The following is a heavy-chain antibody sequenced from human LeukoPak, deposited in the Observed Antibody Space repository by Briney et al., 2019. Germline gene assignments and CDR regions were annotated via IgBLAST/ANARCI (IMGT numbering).Heavy chain of an antibody. CDR2: IWYDGSNK. CDR3: ARGDLGYCSSTSCSYYYYGMDV. V-gene: IGHV3-33*01. CDR1: GFTFSSYG. D-gene: IGHD2-2*01. J-gene: IGHJ6*02. Sequence: GRSLRLSCAASGFTFSSYGMHWVRQAPGKGLEWVAVIWYDGSNKYYADSVKGRFTISRDNSKNTLYLQMNSLRAEDTAVYYCARGDLGYCSSTSCSYYYYGMDVWGQGTTVTVSS.